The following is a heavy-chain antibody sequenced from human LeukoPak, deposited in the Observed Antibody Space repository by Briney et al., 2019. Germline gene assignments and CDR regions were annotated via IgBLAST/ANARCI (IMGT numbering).Heavy chain of an antibody. Sequence: SETLSLTCTVSGGSISSYYWSWIRQPAGKGLEWIGRIYTSGSTNYNPSLKSRVTMSVDTSKNQFSLKLSSVTAADTAVYYCAKEDRWYCSSTSCYNSDYWGQGTLVTVSS. V-gene: IGHV4-4*07. CDR3: AKEDRWYCSSTSCYNSDY. CDR2: IYTSGST. J-gene: IGHJ4*02. CDR1: GGSISSYY. D-gene: IGHD2-2*02.